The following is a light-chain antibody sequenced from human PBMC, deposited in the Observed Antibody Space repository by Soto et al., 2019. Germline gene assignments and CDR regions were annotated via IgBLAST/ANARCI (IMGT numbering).Light chain of an antibody. Sequence: QSALTQPASVSGSPGQSITISCTGTSSDVGTYNSVSWYQQHPGKAPKLMIYDVSNRPSGVSNRFSGSKSGNTASLTISGLQAEDEADYYCSSYTTSSTVVFGGGTTLTVL. J-gene: IGLJ3*02. CDR1: SSDVGTYNS. CDR3: SSYTTSSTVV. V-gene: IGLV2-14*01. CDR2: DVS.